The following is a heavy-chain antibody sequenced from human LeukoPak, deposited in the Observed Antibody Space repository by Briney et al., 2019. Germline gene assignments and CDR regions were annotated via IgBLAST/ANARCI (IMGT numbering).Heavy chain of an antibody. CDR1: GGSIGDYQ. Sequence: SETLSLTCTVSGGSIGDYQWTWMRQPPGKGLEWIGCVYYTGNTKYNASLKSRVTMSVDTSKNQFSLKLSSVTAADTAVYYCARAGGIETRTFDYWGQGALVTVSS. CDR3: ARAGGIETRTFDY. D-gene: IGHD2-8*02. CDR2: VYYTGNT. J-gene: IGHJ4*02. V-gene: IGHV4-59*01.